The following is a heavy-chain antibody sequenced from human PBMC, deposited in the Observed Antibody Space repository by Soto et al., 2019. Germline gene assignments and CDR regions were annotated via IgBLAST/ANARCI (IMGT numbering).Heavy chain of an antibody. CDR2: IIPIFGTA. D-gene: IGHD6-6*01. Sequence: GASVKVSCKASGGTFSSYAISWVRQAPGQGLEWMGGIIPIFGTANYAQKFQGRVTITADESTSTAYMELSSLRSEDTAVYYCAREMAARPAGWFDPWGQGTLVTVSS. V-gene: IGHV1-69*13. CDR1: GGTFSSYA. CDR3: AREMAARPAGWFDP. J-gene: IGHJ5*02.